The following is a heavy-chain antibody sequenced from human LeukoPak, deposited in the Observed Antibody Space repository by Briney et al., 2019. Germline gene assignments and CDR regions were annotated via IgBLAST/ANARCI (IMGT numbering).Heavy chain of an antibody. CDR2: TGA. Sequence: PGGSLRLSCAASGLSFSSYAMAWVRQAPEKGLERVAGTGAFYTDSVKGRFTISRDNSKTTLYLEMNSLRAEDTATYFCARYGFYHYGMDAWGQGTTVTV. V-gene: IGHV3-23*01. J-gene: IGHJ6*02. D-gene: IGHD1-1*01. CDR3: ARYGFYHYGMDA. CDR1: GLSFSSYA.